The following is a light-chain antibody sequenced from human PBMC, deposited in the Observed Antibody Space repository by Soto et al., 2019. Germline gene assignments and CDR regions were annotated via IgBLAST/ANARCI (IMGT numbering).Light chain of an antibody. J-gene: IGKJ5*01. CDR2: DAS. V-gene: IGKV3-11*01. Sequence: EIALTQSPATLSLSPGERATLSCRASQRFSSYLAWYQQKPGQAPRLLIYDASKRATGIPARFSGRGSGTDFTLTFSSLKPEDFAVYYCQQRSNWPPVSTFGQGTPLEIK. CDR3: QQRSNWPPVST. CDR1: QRFSSY.